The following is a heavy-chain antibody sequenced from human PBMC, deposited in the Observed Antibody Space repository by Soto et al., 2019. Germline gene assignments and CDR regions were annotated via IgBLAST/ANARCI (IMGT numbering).Heavy chain of an antibody. D-gene: IGHD2-2*01. CDR3: ARVPLGYCSSTSCYWAFDI. CDR1: GGSISSGDYY. CDR2: IYYSGST. Sequence: QVQLQESGPGLVKPSQTLSLTCTVSGGSISSGDYYWSWIRQPPGKGLEWIGYIYYSGSTYYNPSLTSRVTISVDTSKNQFSLKLSSVTAADTAVYYCARVPLGYCSSTSCYWAFDIWGQGTTVTVSS. J-gene: IGHJ3*02. V-gene: IGHV4-30-4*01.